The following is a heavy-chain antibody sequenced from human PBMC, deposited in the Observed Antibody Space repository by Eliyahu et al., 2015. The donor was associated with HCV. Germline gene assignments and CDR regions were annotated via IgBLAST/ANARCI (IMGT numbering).Heavy chain of an antibody. Sequence: GFTFSSYGMHWVRQAPGKGLEWVAVIWYDGSNKYYADSVKGRFTISRDNSKNTLYLQMNSLRAEDTAVYYCAREGTYDFWSGYYSPRHYGMDVWGQGTTVTVSS. CDR2: IWYDGSNK. J-gene: IGHJ6*02. CDR1: GFTFSSYG. D-gene: IGHD3-3*01. CDR3: AREGTYDFWSGYYSPRHYGMDV. V-gene: IGHV3-33*01.